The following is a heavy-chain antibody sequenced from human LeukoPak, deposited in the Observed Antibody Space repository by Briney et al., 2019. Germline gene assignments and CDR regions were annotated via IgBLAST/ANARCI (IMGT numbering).Heavy chain of an antibody. CDR2: IYSGGST. Sequence: GGSLRLSCAASGFTVSSNYMSWVRQAPGKGLEWVSVIYSGGSTYYADSVKGRFTISRDNSKNTLYLQMNGLRAEDTAVYYCARSCGGDCYNDYWGQGTLVTVSS. CDR3: ARSCGGDCYNDY. V-gene: IGHV3-53*01. J-gene: IGHJ4*02. CDR1: GFTVSSNY. D-gene: IGHD2-21*02.